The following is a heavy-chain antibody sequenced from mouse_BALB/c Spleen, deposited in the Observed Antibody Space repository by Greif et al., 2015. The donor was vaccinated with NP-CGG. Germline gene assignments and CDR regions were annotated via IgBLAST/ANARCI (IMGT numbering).Heavy chain of an antibody. D-gene: IGHD4-1*01. CDR3: ARDGVTGTGFDY. CDR2: ISDGGSYT. V-gene: IGHV5-4*02. Sequence: DVKLVESGGGLVKPGGSLKLSCAASGFTFSDYYMYWVRQTPEKRLEWVATISDGGSYTYYPDSVKGRFTIFRDNAKNNLYLQMSSLKSEDTAMYYCARDGVTGTGFDYWGQGTTLTVSS. CDR1: GFTFSDYY. J-gene: IGHJ2*01.